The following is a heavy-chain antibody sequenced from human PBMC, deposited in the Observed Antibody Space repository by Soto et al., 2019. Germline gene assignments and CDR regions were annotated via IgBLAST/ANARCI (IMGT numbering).Heavy chain of an antibody. CDR2: IKSKADDETT. J-gene: IGHJ4*02. CDR3: PPRIPFFEGGPSLG. V-gene: IGHV3-15*07. CDR1: GFTFSNAW. Sequence: EVQLVESGGGLVKPGGSLRLSCAASGFTFSNAWMNWVRHAPGKGLEWVGRIKSKADDETTDYAAPVKGRFTISRDDSKKIFYLKIKSLKFEKPGLYYFPPRIPFFEGGPSLGGGQGTLVTVSS. D-gene: IGHD3-3*01.